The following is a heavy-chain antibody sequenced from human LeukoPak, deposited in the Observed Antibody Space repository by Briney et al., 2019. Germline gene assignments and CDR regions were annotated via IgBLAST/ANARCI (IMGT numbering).Heavy chain of an antibody. D-gene: IGHD5-24*01. CDR1: GGSFSGYY. V-gene: IGHV4-34*01. J-gene: IGHJ4*02. CDR2: INHSGST. Sequence: SETLSLTCAVYGGSFSGYYWSWIRQPPGKGLEWIGEINHSGSTNYNPSLKSRVTISVDTSKNQFSLKLSSVTAADTAVHYCVTGSGRWLQLGYWGQGTLVTVSS. CDR3: VTGSGRWLQLGY.